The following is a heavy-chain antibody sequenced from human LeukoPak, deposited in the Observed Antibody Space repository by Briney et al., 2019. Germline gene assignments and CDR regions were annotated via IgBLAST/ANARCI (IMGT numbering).Heavy chain of an antibody. CDR3: ARTTNYFDSSGSYDH. CDR2: INPNSGGT. J-gene: IGHJ4*02. D-gene: IGHD3-22*01. V-gene: IGHV1-2*02. Sequence: ASVKLSCKASGYTFTSYGISWVRQAPGQGLEWMGWINPNSGGTNYAQRFQGRVTMTRDTSISTAYMELSSLRSDDTAVYFCARTTNYFDSSGSYDHWGQGTLVTVSS. CDR1: GYTFTSYG.